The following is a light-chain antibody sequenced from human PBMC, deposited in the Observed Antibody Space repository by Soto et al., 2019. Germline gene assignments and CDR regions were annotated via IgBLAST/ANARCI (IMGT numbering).Light chain of an antibody. CDR2: EDT. J-gene: IGLJ1*01. CDR1: SSDVGSYNL. CDR3: CSYATSSTYV. Sequence: QSVLTQPASVSGSPGQSIAISCTGTSSDVGSYNLVSWYQQHPGKAPKLMIYEDTKRPSGVSDRFSGSKSGNTASLTISGLQAEDGTDYYCCSYATSSTYVFITGTKVTVL. V-gene: IGLV2-23*01.